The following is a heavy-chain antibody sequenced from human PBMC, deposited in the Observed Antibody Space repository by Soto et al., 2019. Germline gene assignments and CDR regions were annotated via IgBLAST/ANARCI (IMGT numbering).Heavy chain of an antibody. CDR1: GRSFSGYY. D-gene: IGHD6-19*01. CDR2: INHSGST. Sequence: SETLSLTCAVYGRSFSGYYWSWIRQPPGKGLEWIGEINHSGSTNYNPSLKSRVTISVDTSKNQFSLKLSSVTAADTAVYYCAFSSGWRDFDYWGQGTLVTVSS. J-gene: IGHJ4*02. V-gene: IGHV4-34*01. CDR3: AFSSGWRDFDY.